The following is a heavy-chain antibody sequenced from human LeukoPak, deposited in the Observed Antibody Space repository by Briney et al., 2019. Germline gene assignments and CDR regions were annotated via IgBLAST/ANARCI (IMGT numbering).Heavy chain of an antibody. CDR1: GFTFSSYD. Sequence: GGSLRLSCAASGFTFSSYDMHWVRQAPGKGLEWVAFIRYDGSNKYYADSVKGRFTISRDNSKNTLYLQMNSLRAEDTAVYYCGKERGITIFGVVGYWGQGTLVTVSS. V-gene: IGHV3-30*02. CDR3: GKERGITIFGVVGY. J-gene: IGHJ4*02. D-gene: IGHD3-3*01. CDR2: IRYDGSNK.